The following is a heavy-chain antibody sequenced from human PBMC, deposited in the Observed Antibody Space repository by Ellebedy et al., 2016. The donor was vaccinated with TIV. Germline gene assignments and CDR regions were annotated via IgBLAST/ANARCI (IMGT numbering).Heavy chain of an antibody. CDR3: ARQYCATDCAFVY. CDR2: IYYSGST. V-gene: IGHV4-59*08. J-gene: IGHJ4*02. Sequence: MPSETLSLTCTVSSGSISTYYRSWILQPPAKGLEWIGYIYYSGSTNYNHSHKNRVTITVDTSKNQFALKLNSVTATDTAVDVCARQYCATDCAFVYWGQGILVTVSS. CDR1: SGSISTYY. D-gene: IGHD2-21*02.